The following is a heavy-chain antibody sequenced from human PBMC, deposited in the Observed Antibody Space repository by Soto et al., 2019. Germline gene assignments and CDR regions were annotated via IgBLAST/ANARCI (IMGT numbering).Heavy chain of an antibody. CDR2: ISSSSRYI. J-gene: IGHJ6*02. V-gene: IGHV3-21*01. D-gene: IGHD2-2*01. Sequence: ESGGGLVKPGGSLRLSCAASGFTFSSYSFNWVRQAPGKGLEWVSSISSSSRYIYYADSVKGRFTISRDNAKNSLYLQMNSLRAEDTAVYYCARMTEEYQLLVPYGMDVWGQGTTVTVSS. CDR1: GFTFSSYS. CDR3: ARMTEEYQLLVPYGMDV.